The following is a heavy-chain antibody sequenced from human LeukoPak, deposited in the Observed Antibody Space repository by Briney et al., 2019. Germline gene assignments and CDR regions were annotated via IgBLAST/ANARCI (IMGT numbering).Heavy chain of an antibody. D-gene: IGHD1-14*01. V-gene: IGHV3-53*01. Sequence: GGSLRLSCAASGFTIITNDMTWVRQAPGKGLEWVSVLYSDGDTKYADSVQGRFTISRDNSKNTLYLEMNSLSPDDTAVYYCARGVEPLAANTLAYWGQGTLVTVSS. J-gene: IGHJ4*02. CDR1: GFTIITND. CDR3: ARGVEPLAANTLAY. CDR2: LYSDGDT.